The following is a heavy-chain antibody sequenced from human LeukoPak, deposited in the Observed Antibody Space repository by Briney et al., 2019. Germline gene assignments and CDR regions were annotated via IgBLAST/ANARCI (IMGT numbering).Heavy chain of an antibody. D-gene: IGHD4-11*01. V-gene: IGHV4-59*12. J-gene: IGHJ5*02. Sequence: SETLSLTCTVSGGSISSYYWSWIRQPPGKGLEWVGYIYYSGSTNYNPSLRSGVTILVDTSKNQFSLQLIYVTAADTAGDYSGSTNYNPSLKSRVTISVNTSKNQFSLKLSSVTAADTAVCYCARLVRYCSSTSCYNWFDPWGQGTPVTVSS. CDR2: IYYSGST. CDR3: GSTNYNPSLKSRVTISVNTSKNQFSLKLSSVTAADTAVCYCARLVRYCSSTSCYNWFDP. CDR1: GGSISSYY.